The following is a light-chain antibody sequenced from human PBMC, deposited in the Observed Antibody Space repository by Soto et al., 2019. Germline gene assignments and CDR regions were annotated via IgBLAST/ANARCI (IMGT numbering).Light chain of an antibody. Sequence: QSVLTQPPSASGTPGQGVTISCSGSTSNIGSNYVYWNQQLPGTAPKLLIYRNNQRPSGVPDRFSGSKSGTSASLAISGLRSDDEADYFCETWDESLNGFYVFGTGTKVTVL. J-gene: IGLJ1*01. CDR1: TSNIGSNY. CDR3: ETWDESLNGFYV. V-gene: IGLV1-47*01. CDR2: RNN.